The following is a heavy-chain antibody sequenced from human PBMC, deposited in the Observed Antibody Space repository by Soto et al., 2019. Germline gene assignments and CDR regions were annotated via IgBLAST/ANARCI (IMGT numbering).Heavy chain of an antibody. V-gene: IGHV5-51*01. D-gene: IGHD6-13*01. CDR3: ARTSAAGKYYYGMDG. CDR2: IYPGDSDT. Sequence: GESLKISCKGSGYSFTSYWIGWVRQMPGKGLEWMGIIYPGDSDTRYSPSFQGQVTISADKSISTAYLQWSSLKAPDTAMYYCARTSAAGKYYYGMDGWGQGTTVTVSS. CDR1: GYSFTSYW. J-gene: IGHJ6*02.